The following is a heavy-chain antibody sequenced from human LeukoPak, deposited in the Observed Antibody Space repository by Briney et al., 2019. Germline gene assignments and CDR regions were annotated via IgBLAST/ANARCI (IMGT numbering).Heavy chain of an antibody. CDR3: GRYYASGEIDY. CDR2: INTDGTTT. V-gene: IGHV3-74*01. CDR1: GFMFSAYW. Sequence: GGSLRLSCAASGFMFSAYWMHWVRQTPGKGLVWVSRINTDGTTTNYADSVKGRFTISRDNAENTLYLQLNNLRAEDAAVYYCGRYYASGEIDYWGQGTLVTVSS. J-gene: IGHJ4*02. D-gene: IGHD3-10*01.